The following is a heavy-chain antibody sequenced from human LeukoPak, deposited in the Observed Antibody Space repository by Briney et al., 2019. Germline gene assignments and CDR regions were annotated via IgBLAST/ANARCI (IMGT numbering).Heavy chain of an antibody. Sequence: PGGSLRLSCAASGFTFSSYGMHWVRQAPGKGLQWVAFIRYDGSNKYYADSVKGRFTISRDNSKNTLFLQMNRLRPEDAAVYYCAKAPVTTCRGAFCYPFDYWGLGTLATVSS. CDR1: GFTFSSYG. CDR2: IRYDGSNK. CDR3: AKAPVTTCRGAFCYPFDY. J-gene: IGHJ4*02. D-gene: IGHD2-15*01. V-gene: IGHV3-30*02.